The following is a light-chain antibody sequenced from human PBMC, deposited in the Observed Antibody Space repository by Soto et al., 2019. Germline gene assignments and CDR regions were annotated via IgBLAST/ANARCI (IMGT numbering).Light chain of an antibody. CDR2: AAS. Sequence: DIQMTQSPSSVAASAGDRVTITCRASQGINIWLAWYQQKPGKAPKLLIYAASSLQRGVPSRFSGSGSGTDFTLTINSLQPEDFATYYCQHTNTFPLTFGGGTEVEIK. CDR1: QGINIW. V-gene: IGKV1-12*01. CDR3: QHTNTFPLT. J-gene: IGKJ4*01.